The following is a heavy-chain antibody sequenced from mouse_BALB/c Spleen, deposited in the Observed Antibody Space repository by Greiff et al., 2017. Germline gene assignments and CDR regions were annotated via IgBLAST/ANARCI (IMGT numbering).Heavy chain of an antibody. CDR2: INSNGGST. V-gene: IGHV5-6-3*01. J-gene: IGHJ2*01. CDR3: ARDLYYYGSSYEDY. CDR1: GFTFSSYG. Sequence: DVQLVESGGGLVQPGGSLKLSCAASGFTFSSYGMSWVRQTPDKRLELVATINSNGGSTYYPDSVKGRFTISRDNAKNTLYLQMSSLKSEDTAMYYCARDLYYYGSSYEDYWGQGTTLTVSS. D-gene: IGHD1-1*01.